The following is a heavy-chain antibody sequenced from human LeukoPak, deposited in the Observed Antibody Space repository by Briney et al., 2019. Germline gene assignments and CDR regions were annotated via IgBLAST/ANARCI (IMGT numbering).Heavy chain of an antibody. CDR2: VTGPGDTT. J-gene: IGHJ4*02. V-gene: IGHV3-23*01. D-gene: IGHD2-21*01. CDR3: AKGAAIDH. Sequence: GGSLRLSCTASGFTLNNYAMNWVRQAPGKGLEWVAAVTGPGDTTYYADSVKGRFIISRDSFKDTLYLQMNRLGAEDTALYYCAKGAAIDHWGQGTLVTVSS. CDR1: GFTLNNYA.